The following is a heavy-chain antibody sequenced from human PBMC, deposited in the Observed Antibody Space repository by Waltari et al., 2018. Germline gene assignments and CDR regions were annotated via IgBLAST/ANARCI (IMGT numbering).Heavy chain of an antibody. CDR3: ARGGTPDGWFDP. V-gene: IGHV4-39*07. CDR1: GGSISISSHY. J-gene: IGHJ5*02. Sequence: QLQLQESGPGLVKPSETLSLTCIVSGGSISISSHYWDWIRQPPGKGLEWIGRIYYNGRTKYNPSLKTRVTMSVDTSKNQFSLKMTSVTAADTAMYYCARGGTPDGWFDPWGQGTLVNVSS. D-gene: IGHD2-15*01. CDR2: IYYNGRT.